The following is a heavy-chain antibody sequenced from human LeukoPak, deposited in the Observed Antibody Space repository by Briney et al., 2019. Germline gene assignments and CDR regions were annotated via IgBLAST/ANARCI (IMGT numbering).Heavy chain of an antibody. D-gene: IGHD6-19*01. J-gene: IGHJ4*02. CDR1: GGSITNYY. V-gene: IGHV4-59*08. CDR2: IYYSGST. CDR3: ARIDRAVAGTIDY. Sequence: SETLSLTCTVSGGSITNYYWSWIRQPPGKGLEWIGYIYYSGSTNYNPSLKSRVTMSVDTSKNQFSLKLSSVTAADTAVYYCARIDRAVAGTIDYWGQGTLVTVSS.